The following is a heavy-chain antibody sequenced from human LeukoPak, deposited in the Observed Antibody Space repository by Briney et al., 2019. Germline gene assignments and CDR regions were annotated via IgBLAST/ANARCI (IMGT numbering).Heavy chain of an antibody. D-gene: IGHD3-10*01. Sequence: ASVKVSCKASGYTFTAYYIHWVRQAPGQGLEWMGWINPNSVDTYYLQKFRGRVTMTRASSISTAYMEVTSLTSDDTAMYYCARVNQGEWFDPWGQGTLVTVSS. J-gene: IGHJ5*02. CDR1: GYTFTAYY. V-gene: IGHV1-2*02. CDR3: ARVNQGEWFDP. CDR2: INPNSVDT.